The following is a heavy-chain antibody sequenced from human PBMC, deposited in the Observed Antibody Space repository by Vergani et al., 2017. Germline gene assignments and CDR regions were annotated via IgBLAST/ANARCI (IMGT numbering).Heavy chain of an antibody. CDR2: ISYDGSNK. J-gene: IGHJ2*01. CDR1: GFTFSSYA. Sequence: QVQLVESGGGVVQPGRSLRLSCAASGFTFSSYAMHWVRQAPGKGLEWVAVISYDGSNKYYADSVKGRFTISRDNSKNTLYLQMNSLRAGDTAVYYCARDIGVSREPDWYFDLWGRGTLVTVSS. D-gene: IGHD1-26*01. CDR3: ARDIGVSREPDWYFDL. V-gene: IGHV3-30-3*01.